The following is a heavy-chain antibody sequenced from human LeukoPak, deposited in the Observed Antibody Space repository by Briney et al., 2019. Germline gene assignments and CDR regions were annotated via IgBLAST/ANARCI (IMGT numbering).Heavy chain of an antibody. CDR3: AREAAGQANRDFFDY. CDR1: GFTFTSYG. CDR2: ISAFNGNT. D-gene: IGHD1-14*01. V-gene: IGHV1-18*01. J-gene: IGHJ4*02. Sequence: ASVKVSCTASGFTFTSYGFSWVRQAPGQGPEWMGWISAFNGNTNYAQKVQGRVTMTTDTSTSAAYMELRSLRSDDTAVYYCAREAAGQANRDFFDYWGQGTLVTVSS.